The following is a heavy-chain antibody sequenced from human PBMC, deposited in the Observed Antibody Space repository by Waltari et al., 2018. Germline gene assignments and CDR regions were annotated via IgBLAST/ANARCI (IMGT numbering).Heavy chain of an antibody. V-gene: IGHV3-73*02. CDR2: IRSKTRNYAT. Sequence: EVQLVESGGGLVQPGGSLRLPCAASAFSFSGSPIHWVRQASGKGLEWVGHIRSKTRNYATAFAASVKGMFTIARDDSKNTASLQMNGLKTEDSAVYYCTRPVGGYYFYGLDVWGQGTTVTVSS. CDR1: AFSFSGSP. D-gene: IGHD3-22*01. J-gene: IGHJ6*02. CDR3: TRPVGGYYFYGLDV.